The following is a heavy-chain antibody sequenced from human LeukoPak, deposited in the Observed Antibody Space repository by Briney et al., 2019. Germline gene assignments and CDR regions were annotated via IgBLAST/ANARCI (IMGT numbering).Heavy chain of an antibody. D-gene: IGHD2-15*01. CDR3: ARDDLGYCNGGSCYSLYDY. J-gene: IGHJ4*02. CDR1: GYTFTGYG. CDR2: ISAYNGNT. Sequence: ASVKVSCKASGYTFTGYGISWVRQAPGQGLEWMGWISAYNGNTNYVKKFQGRVTMTTDTSTTTAYMELRRLRSDDTAVYYCARDDLGYCNGGSCYSLYDYWGQGTLVTVSS. V-gene: IGHV1-18*01.